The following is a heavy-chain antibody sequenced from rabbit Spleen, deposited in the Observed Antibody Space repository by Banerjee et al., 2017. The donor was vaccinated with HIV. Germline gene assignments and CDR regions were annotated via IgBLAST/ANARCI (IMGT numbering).Heavy chain of an antibody. J-gene: IGHJ4*01. CDR3: ARVSESSGWGEDL. V-gene: IGHV1S45*01. CDR2: IGANSGTT. CDR1: GFSFSSNW. D-gene: IGHD4-1*01. Sequence: LEESGGGLVKPGGSLTLTCTVSGFSFSSNWICWVRQAPGKGLEWIACIGANSGTTYYASWAKGRFTISKTSSTTVTLQMTSLTAADTATYFCARVSESSGWGEDLWGQGTLVTVS.